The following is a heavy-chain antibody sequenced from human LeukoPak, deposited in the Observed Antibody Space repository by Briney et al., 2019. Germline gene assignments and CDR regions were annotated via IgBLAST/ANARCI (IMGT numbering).Heavy chain of an antibody. CDR2: ISGSGGST. Sequence: PGGSLRLSCAASGFTLSSYAMSWARQAPGKGLEWFSGISGSGGSTYYADSVKGRFTISRDNSKNTLYLQMDSLRAEDTAVYYCAKAEWLVTHYFGYWGQGTLVTVSS. J-gene: IGHJ4*02. CDR3: AKAEWLVTHYFGY. D-gene: IGHD6-19*01. V-gene: IGHV3-23*01. CDR1: GFTLSSYA.